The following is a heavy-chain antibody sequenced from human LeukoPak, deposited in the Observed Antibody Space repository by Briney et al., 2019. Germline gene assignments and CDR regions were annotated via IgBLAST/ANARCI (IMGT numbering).Heavy chain of an antibody. CDR1: GFTFSNAW. V-gene: IGHV3-15*01. J-gene: IGHJ4*02. CDR3: TAEFEMGYYYDSSPSGY. CDR2: IKSKTDGWTT. D-gene: IGHD3-22*01. Sequence: PGGSLRLSCAASGFTFSNAWMSWVRQAPGRGLEWVGRIKSKTDGWTTHYAAPVKGRFTISRDDSKNTLYLQMNSLNTEDTAVYYCTAEFEMGYYYDSSPSGYWGQGTLVTVSS.